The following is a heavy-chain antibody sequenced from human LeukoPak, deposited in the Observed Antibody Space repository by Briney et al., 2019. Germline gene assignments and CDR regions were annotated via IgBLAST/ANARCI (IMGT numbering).Heavy chain of an antibody. J-gene: IGHJ3*02. Sequence: SETLSLTCTVSGGSFNTYYWSWIRQSPGKGREWMGYIYHTGNTNYNPSLKSRVTISIDTSQNQFSLNLTSVTAADTAVYYCARLAIAARLAPFDIWGQGTMVTVSS. CDR2: IYHTGNT. CDR1: GGSFNTYY. CDR3: ARLAIAARLAPFDI. V-gene: IGHV4-59*08. D-gene: IGHD6-6*01.